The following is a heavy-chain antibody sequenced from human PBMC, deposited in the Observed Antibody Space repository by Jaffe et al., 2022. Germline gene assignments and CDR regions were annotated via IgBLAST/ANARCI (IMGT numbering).Heavy chain of an antibody. CDR2: IYTSGST. V-gene: IGHV4-61*02. Sequence: QVQLQESGPGLVKPSQTLSLTCTVSGGSISSGSYYWSWIRQPAGKGLEWIGRIYTSGSTNYNPSLKSRVTISVDTSKNQFSLKLSSVTAADTAVYYCARETPCSGGSCYGELYYYYMDVWGKGTTVTVSS. CDR3: ARETPCSGGSCYGELYYYYMDV. D-gene: IGHD2-15*01. CDR1: GGSISSGSYY. J-gene: IGHJ6*03.